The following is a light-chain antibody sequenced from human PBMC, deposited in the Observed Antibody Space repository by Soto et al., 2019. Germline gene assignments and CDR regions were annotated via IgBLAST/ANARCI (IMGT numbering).Light chain of an antibody. Sequence: QSVLTQPPSVSGAPVQRVTICCTGSSSNIGTGYDVHWYQQLPGTAPKLLIYGNSNRPSGVPDRFSGSKSGTSASLAITGLQAEDEADYYCQSFDSSRFYVFGTGTKVTVL. CDR1: SSNIGTGYD. CDR3: QSFDSSRFYV. V-gene: IGLV1-40*01. CDR2: GNS. J-gene: IGLJ1*01.